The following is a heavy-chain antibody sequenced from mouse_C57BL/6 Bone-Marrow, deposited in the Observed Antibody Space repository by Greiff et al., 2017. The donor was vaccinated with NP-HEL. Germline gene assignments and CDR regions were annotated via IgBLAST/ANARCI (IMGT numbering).Heavy chain of an antibody. CDR2: ISDGGSYT. Sequence: EVQLKESGGGLVKPGGSLKLSCAASGFTFSSYAMSWVRQTPEKRLEWVATISDGGSYTYYPDNVKGRFTISRDNAKNNLYLQMSHLKSEDTAMYYGARDGYYGDYWGQGTTLTVSS. CDR1: GFTFSSYA. J-gene: IGHJ2*01. V-gene: IGHV5-4*01. CDR3: ARDGYYGDY. D-gene: IGHD2-3*01.